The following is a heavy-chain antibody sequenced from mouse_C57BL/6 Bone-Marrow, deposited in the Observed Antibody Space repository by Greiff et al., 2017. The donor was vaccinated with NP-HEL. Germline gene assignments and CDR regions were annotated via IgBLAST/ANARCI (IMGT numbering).Heavy chain of an antibody. CDR1: GYTFTDYY. V-gene: IGHV1-76*01. CDR2: IYPGSGNT. D-gene: IGHD1-1*01. Sequence: VQLVESGAELVRPGASVKLSCKASGYTFTDYYINWVKQRPGQGLEWIARIYPGSGNTYYNEKSKGKATLTAEKSSSTAYMQLSSLTSEDSAVYFCASGEDYYGSYFDYWGQGTTLTVSS. J-gene: IGHJ2*01. CDR3: ASGEDYYGSYFDY.